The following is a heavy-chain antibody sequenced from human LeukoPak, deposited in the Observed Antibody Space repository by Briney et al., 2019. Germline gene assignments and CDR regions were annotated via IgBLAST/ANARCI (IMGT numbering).Heavy chain of an antibody. V-gene: IGHV4-4*02. CDR1: GGSISSGGY. CDR2: IYISGST. Sequence: PSGTLSLTCAVSGGSISSGGYWSWVRQPPGKGLEWIGQIYISGSTNYNPSLDSRVTMSLDKSRNQLSLRLKSMTAADTAVYYCARRDANLSGSGTYYTYDYWGQGTLVTVSS. D-gene: IGHD3-10*01. CDR3: ARRDANLSGSGTYYTYDY. J-gene: IGHJ4*02.